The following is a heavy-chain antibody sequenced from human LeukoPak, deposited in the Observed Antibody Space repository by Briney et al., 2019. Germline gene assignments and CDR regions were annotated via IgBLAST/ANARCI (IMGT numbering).Heavy chain of an antibody. CDR1: GFMFSSYW. CDR2: IRSKAYGGTT. CDR3: TNYYGSGSFDY. Sequence: PGGSLRLSCAASGFMFSSYWMSWVRQAPGKGLEWVGFIRSKAYGGTTEYAASVKGRFTISRDDSKSIAYLQMNSLKTEDTAVYYCTNYYGSGSFDYWGQGTLVTVSS. D-gene: IGHD3-10*01. J-gene: IGHJ4*02. V-gene: IGHV3-49*04.